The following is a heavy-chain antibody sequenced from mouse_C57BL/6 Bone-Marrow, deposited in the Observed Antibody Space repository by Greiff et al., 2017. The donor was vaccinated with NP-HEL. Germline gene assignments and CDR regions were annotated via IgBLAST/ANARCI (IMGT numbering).Heavy chain of an antibody. Sequence: QVQLKESGAELARPGASVKLSCKASGYTFTSYGISWVKQRTGQGLEWIGEIYPRSGNTYYNEKFKGKATLTADKSSSTAYMELRSLTSEDSAVYFCARRGTTVVVPFDYWGQGTTLTVSS. V-gene: IGHV1-81*01. CDR1: GYTFTSYG. D-gene: IGHD1-1*01. CDR3: ARRGTTVVVPFDY. J-gene: IGHJ2*01. CDR2: IYPRSGNT.